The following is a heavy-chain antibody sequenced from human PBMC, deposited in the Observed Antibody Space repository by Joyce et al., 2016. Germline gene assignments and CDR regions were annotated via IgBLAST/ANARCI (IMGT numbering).Heavy chain of an antibody. CDR2: ISNDGYR. V-gene: IGHV3-30*04. J-gene: IGHJ5*02. D-gene: IGHD2-15*01. CDR1: GIDISAYA. Sequence: QVHLVESGGGVVQPGNSLRLSCVVSGIDISAYAFNWVRQAPGKERDWMSTISNDGYRRYAESVKGRFTVSRDDSKKMVDLEMNNLRVDETAIYYCARIGYGVSLGNGFDPWGQGTPVTVSS. CDR3: ARIGYGVSLGNGFDP.